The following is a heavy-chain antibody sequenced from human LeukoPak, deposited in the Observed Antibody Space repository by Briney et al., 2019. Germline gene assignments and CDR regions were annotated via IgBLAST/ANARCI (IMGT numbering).Heavy chain of an antibody. V-gene: IGHV3-23*01. CDR2: LSGSGGST. CDR1: GFTFSGYA. D-gene: IGHD1-26*01. J-gene: IGHJ4*02. CDR3: AKRGAEVGATVAPGDY. Sequence: GGSLRLSCAASGFTFSGYATSWVRQAPGKGLEWVSALSGSGGSTYYADSVKGRFTISRDNSKNTLYLQMNSLRAEDTAVYYCAKRGAEVGATVAPGDYWGQGTLVTVSS.